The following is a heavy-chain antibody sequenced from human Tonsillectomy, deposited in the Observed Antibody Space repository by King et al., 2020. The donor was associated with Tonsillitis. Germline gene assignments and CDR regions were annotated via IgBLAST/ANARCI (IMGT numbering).Heavy chain of an antibody. CDR1: GGSVSSNSYY. CDR2: IYYSGST. Sequence: QLQESGPGLVKPSETLSLTCTVSGGSVSSNSYYWGWIRQPPGKGLEWIGSIYYSGSTYYNPSLKSRVTISVDTSKNQFSLKLSSVTAADTAVFYCARLTYSSGWNFYCVYWGQGTLVTVSS. J-gene: IGHJ4*02. V-gene: IGHV4-39*07. D-gene: IGHD6-19*01. CDR3: ARLTYSSGWNFYCVY.